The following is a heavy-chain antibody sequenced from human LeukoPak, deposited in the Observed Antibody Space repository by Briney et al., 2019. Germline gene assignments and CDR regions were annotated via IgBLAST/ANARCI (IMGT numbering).Heavy chain of an antibody. CDR2: IDHSGIT. Sequence: PSETLSLTCTVSGGSIRSGDFYWSWIRQPPGKGLEWIGEIDHSGITNYNPSLKSRVTISADTSKNQFSLKLSSVTAADTSVYYCASDTVAGTGWGQGTLVTVSS. D-gene: IGHD6-19*01. J-gene: IGHJ4*02. CDR3: ASDTVAGTG. CDR1: GGSIRSGDFY. V-gene: IGHV4-39*07.